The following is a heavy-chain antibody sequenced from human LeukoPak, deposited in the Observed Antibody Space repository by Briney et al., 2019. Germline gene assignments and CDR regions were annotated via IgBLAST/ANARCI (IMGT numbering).Heavy chain of an antibody. CDR2: IYYSGST. CDR3: ASSPGRYCSGGSCYLGGSWFDP. CDR1: GGSISSSSYY. V-gene: IGHV4-39*07. Sequence: PSETLSLTCTVSGGSISSSSYYWGWIRQPPGKGLEWIGSIYYSGSTYYNPSLKSRVTISVDTSKNQFSLKLSSVTAADTAVYYCASSPGRYCSGGSCYLGGSWFDPWGQGTLVTVSS. D-gene: IGHD2-15*01. J-gene: IGHJ5*02.